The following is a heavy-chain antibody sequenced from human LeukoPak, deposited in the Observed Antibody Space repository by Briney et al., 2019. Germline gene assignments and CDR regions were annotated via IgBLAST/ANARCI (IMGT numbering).Heavy chain of an antibody. D-gene: IGHD3-22*01. Sequence: SVKVSCKASGGTFSSYAISWVRQAPGQGLEWMGRIIPIFGIANYAQKFQGRVTITADKSTSTAYMEMSSLRSEDTAVYYCARIPQYYYDSSGYGPAQHWGQGTLVTVSS. J-gene: IGHJ1*01. CDR1: GGTFSSYA. V-gene: IGHV1-69*04. CDR2: IIPIFGIA. CDR3: ARIPQYYYDSSGYGPAQH.